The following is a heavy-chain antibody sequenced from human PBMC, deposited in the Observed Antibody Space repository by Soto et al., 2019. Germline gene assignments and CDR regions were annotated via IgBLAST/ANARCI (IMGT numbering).Heavy chain of an antibody. J-gene: IGHJ4*02. Sequence: ASETLSLTCTVSGGSISSSSYYWGWIRQPPGKGLEWIGSIDYSGSTYYNPSLKSRVTISVDTSKNQFSLKLSSVTAADTAVYYCASVVAGTPNFDYWGQGTLVTVSS. CDR2: IDYSGST. V-gene: IGHV4-39*01. D-gene: IGHD6-19*01. CDR1: GGSISSSSYY. CDR3: ASVVAGTPNFDY.